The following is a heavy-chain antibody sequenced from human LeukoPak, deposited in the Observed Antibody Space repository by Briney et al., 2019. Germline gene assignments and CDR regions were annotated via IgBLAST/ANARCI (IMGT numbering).Heavy chain of an antibody. V-gene: IGHV4-59*01. D-gene: IGHD6-13*01. Sequence: SETLSLTCTVSGGSISSYYWSWIRQPPGKGLEWIGYIYYSGSTNYNPSLKSRVTISVDTSKNQFSLKLSSVTAADTAVYYCARVGAAGDAFDYWGHGTLVTVSS. J-gene: IGHJ4*01. CDR3: ARVGAAGDAFDY. CDR1: GGSISSYY. CDR2: IYYSGST.